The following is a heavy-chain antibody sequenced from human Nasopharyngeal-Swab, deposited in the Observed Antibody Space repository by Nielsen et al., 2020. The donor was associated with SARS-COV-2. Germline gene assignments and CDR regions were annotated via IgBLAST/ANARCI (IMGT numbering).Heavy chain of an antibody. J-gene: IGHJ4*02. V-gene: IGHV3-15*01. CDR3: TTGGVGYYDSSGYYFGY. CDR1: GFTFSNAW. CDR2: IKSKTDGGTT. D-gene: IGHD3-22*01. Sequence: GESLKISCAASGFTFSNAWMSWVRQAPGKGLEWVGRIKSKTDGGTTDYAAPVKGRFTISRDDSKNTLYLQMNSLKTEDTAVYYCTTGGVGYYDSSGYYFGYWGQGTLVTASS.